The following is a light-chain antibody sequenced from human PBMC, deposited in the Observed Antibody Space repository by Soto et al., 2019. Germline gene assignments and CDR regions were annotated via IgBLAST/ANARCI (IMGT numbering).Light chain of an antibody. CDR3: QQYYSTPTWT. Sequence: DIVMTQSPDSLAVSLGERDTINCKSSQSVLFRSNNKNYLAWYQQKPGQPPKLLIYWASTRESGVPDRFSGSGSGTDFTLTISSLQAEDVAVYYCQQYYSTPTWTFGQGTKVEIK. J-gene: IGKJ1*01. CDR1: QSVLFRSNNKNY. V-gene: IGKV4-1*01. CDR2: WAS.